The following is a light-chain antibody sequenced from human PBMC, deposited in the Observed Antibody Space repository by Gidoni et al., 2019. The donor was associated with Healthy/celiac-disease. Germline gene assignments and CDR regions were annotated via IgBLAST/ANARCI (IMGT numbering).Light chain of an antibody. Sequence: DIVMTQSPLSLPVTPVEPASISCRSSQSLLHSNGYNYLDWYLQKPGQSPQLLIYLGSNRASGVPDRFSGSGSGTDFTLKIRRVEAEDVGVYYCMQALQTPVTFGQGTRLEIK. CDR3: MQALQTPVT. CDR2: LGS. V-gene: IGKV2-28*01. J-gene: IGKJ5*01. CDR1: QSLLHSNGYNY.